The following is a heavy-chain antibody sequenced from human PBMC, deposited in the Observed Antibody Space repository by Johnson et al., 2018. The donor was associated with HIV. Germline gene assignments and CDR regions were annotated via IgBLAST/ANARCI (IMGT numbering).Heavy chain of an antibody. J-gene: IGHJ3*02. CDR2: INWSGGST. V-gene: IGHV3-20*04. CDR1: GFTFDDNA. D-gene: IGHD3-16*01. CDR3: AREAVTLRGWGHVFDI. Sequence: VQVVESGGGVVRPGGSLRLSCAASGFTFDDNAMTWVRQVPGKGLEWVSTINWSGGSTTYADSVKGRFTISRDNSKNSLYLQMKNVRAGATVVYSCAREAVTLRGWGHVFDIWGQGTMVTVSS.